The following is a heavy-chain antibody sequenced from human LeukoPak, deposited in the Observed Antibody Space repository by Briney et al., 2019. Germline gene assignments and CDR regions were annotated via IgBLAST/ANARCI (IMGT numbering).Heavy chain of an antibody. Sequence: EASVKVSCKASGGTFSSYAISWVRQAPGQGLEWMGGIIPIFGTANYAQKFQGRVTITADESTSTAYMELRSLRSDDTAVYYCARWGGFPTLRTSSGWSDYYYYGMDVWGQGTTVTVSS. CDR1: GGTFSSYA. CDR3: ARWGGFPTLRTSSGWSDYYYYGMDV. J-gene: IGHJ6*02. D-gene: IGHD6-19*01. CDR2: IIPIFGTA. V-gene: IGHV1-69*13.